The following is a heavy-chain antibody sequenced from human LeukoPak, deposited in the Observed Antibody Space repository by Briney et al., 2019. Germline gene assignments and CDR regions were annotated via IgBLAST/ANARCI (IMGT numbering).Heavy chain of an antibody. CDR1: GFFFNNYA. J-gene: IGHJ5*02. V-gene: IGHV3-74*01. CDR3: ARVSGTMVRGVIPGWFDP. Sequence: GGSLRLSCAASGFFFNNYAMSWVRQAPGKGLEWVSRINSDGSSTSYADSVKGRFTISRDNAKNTLYLQMNSLRAEDTAVYYCARVSGTMVRGVIPGWFDPWGQGTLVTVSS. CDR2: INSDGSST. D-gene: IGHD3-10*01.